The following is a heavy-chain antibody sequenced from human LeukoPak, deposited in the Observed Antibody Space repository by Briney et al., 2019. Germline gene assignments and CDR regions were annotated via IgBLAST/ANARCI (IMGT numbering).Heavy chain of an antibody. J-gene: IGHJ6*03. Sequence: SETLSLTCTVSGGSISSGGYYWSWIRQPPGKGLEWIGYIYHSGSTYYNPSLKSRVTISVDRSKNQFSLKLSSVTAADTAVYYCARDRRYDFWSGYYTYYYYYMDVWGKGTTVTVSS. CDR1: GGSISSGGYY. CDR2: IYHSGST. V-gene: IGHV4-30-2*01. D-gene: IGHD3-3*01. CDR3: ARDRRYDFWSGYYTYYYYYMDV.